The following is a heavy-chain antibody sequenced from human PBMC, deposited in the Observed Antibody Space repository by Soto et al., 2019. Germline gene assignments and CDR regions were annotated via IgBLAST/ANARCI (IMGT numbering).Heavy chain of an antibody. CDR3: ARAGSGYDFWSGPYFFDY. V-gene: IGHV4-59*01. CDR2: IYYNGRT. J-gene: IGHJ4*02. D-gene: IGHD3-3*01. Sequence: QVQLQESGPGLVKPSETLSLTCTVSGGSISPYYWSWIRQPPGKGLEWIGYIYYNGRTNYNPSLESRVTISLDTSKSQFSLKLSSVSAADTAVYYCARAGSGYDFWSGPYFFDYWGPGTLVTVSS. CDR1: GGSISPYY.